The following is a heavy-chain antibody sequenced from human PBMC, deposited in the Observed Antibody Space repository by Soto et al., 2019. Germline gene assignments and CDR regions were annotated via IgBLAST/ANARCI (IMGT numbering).Heavy chain of an antibody. J-gene: IGHJ3*02. D-gene: IGHD1-1*01. CDR1: GDSVSSNSAA. CDR3: ASNSSASKGFDI. V-gene: IGHV6-1*01. Sequence: PSQTLSLTCVISGDSVSSNSAAWNWIRQSPSRGLEWLGRTYYRSRWYNDYAVSVKSRITVNPDTSKNQFSLELNSVTPEDTAVYYCASNSSASKGFDIWGQGTMVTVSS. CDR2: TYYRSRWYN.